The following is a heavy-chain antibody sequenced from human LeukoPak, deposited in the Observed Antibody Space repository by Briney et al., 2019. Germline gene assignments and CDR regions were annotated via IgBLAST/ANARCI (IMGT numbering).Heavy chain of an antibody. V-gene: IGHV4-34*01. CDR3: ARRVAAAGTSWFDP. Sequence: SETLSLTCAVYGGSFSGYYWSWIRQPPGKGLEWIGSIYYSGSTYYNPSLKSRVTISVDTSKNQFSLKLSSVTAADTAVYYCARRVAAAGTSWFDPWGQGTLVTASS. D-gene: IGHD6-13*01. J-gene: IGHJ5*02. CDR2: IYYSGST. CDR1: GGSFSGYY.